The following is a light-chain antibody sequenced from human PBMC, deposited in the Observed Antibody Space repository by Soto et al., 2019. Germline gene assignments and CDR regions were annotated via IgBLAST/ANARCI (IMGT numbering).Light chain of an antibody. J-gene: IGKJ1*01. CDR2: AAS. CDR1: QSISSY. V-gene: IGKV1-39*01. Sequence: DIQMTQSPSSLSASVGDRVTIXCRASQSISSYLNWYQQKPGKAPKLLIYAASSLQSGVPSRFSGSGSGTDFTLTISSLQPEDFATYYCQQSYSTSWTFGQGTKVDIK. CDR3: QQSYSTSWT.